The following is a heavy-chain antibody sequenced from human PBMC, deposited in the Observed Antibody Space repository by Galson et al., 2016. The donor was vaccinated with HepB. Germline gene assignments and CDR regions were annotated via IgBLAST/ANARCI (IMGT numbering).Heavy chain of an antibody. CDR3: AREAGIAAAATYDY. Sequence: SLSLSCAASGFTFSRYGMHWVRQAPGKGLEWVALIWSDGSNKYYADSVKGRFTISRDNSKNTAYLQMNSLRAEDRAVYYCAREAGIAAAATYDYWGQGTLVTVSS. CDR1: GFTFSRYG. CDR2: IWSDGSNK. J-gene: IGHJ4*02. V-gene: IGHV3-33*01. D-gene: IGHD6-13*01.